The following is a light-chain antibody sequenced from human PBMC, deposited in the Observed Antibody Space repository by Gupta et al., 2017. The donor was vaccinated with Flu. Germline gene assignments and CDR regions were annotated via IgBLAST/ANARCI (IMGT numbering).Light chain of an antibody. Sequence: ERATLSCRASQSVSSYLAWYQQKPGQAPRLLIYDASNRATGILARFSGSGSGTDFTLTISSLEPEDFAVYYCQQRSNWPSITFGQGTRLEIK. CDR2: DAS. CDR1: QSVSSY. J-gene: IGKJ5*01. V-gene: IGKV3-11*01. CDR3: QQRSNWPSIT.